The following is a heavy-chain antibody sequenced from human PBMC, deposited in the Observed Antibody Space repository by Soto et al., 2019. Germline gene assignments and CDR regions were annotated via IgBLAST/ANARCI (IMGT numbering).Heavy chain of an antibody. V-gene: IGHV4-38-2*02. CDR2: VFHSGTT. Sequence: SETLSLPGTVSVYSRNSVCYWGWIRQPPGKGLEWIGSVFHSGTTYSNPSLKTRLTISVDTSKNEISLDLNAVTAADTAVYYCVRDFGDLKDFWSGPDQWGQGIPVTVYS. J-gene: IGHJ5*02. CDR1: VYSRNSVCY. D-gene: IGHD3-3*01. CDR3: VRDFGDLKDFWSGPDQ.